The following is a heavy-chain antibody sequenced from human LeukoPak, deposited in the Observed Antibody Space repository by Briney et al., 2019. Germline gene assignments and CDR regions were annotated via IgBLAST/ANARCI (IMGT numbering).Heavy chain of an antibody. J-gene: IGHJ4*02. V-gene: IGHV1-2*02. D-gene: IGHD3-10*01. CDR3: ARGGEYYYGSGTYYFDY. CDR1: GYTFTGYY. CDR2: INPNSGGT. Sequence: ASVKVSCKASGYTFTGYYMHWVRQAPGQGLEWMGWINPNSGGTNYAQKFQGRVTTTRDTSISTAYMELSRLRSDDTAVYYCARGGEYYYGSGTYYFDYWGQGTLVTVSS.